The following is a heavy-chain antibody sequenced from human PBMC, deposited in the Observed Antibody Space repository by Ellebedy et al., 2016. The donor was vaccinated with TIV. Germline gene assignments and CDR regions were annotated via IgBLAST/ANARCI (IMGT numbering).Heavy chain of an antibody. CDR3: AKGLTGDRGGWGWYFDL. Sequence: GESLKISCAASGFTFSSYAMSWVRQAPGKGLEWVSGITTSGVSVYSGDSVKGRFSISRDTSKNTPYLQMNSLRVEDTAVYYCAKGLTGDRGGWGWYFDLWGRGTLVTVSS. CDR2: ITTSGVSV. D-gene: IGHD7-27*01. J-gene: IGHJ2*01. CDR1: GFTFSSYA. V-gene: IGHV3-23*01.